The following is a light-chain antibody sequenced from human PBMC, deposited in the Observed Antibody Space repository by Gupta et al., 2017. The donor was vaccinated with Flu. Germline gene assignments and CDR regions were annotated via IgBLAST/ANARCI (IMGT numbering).Light chain of an antibody. J-gene: IGLJ2*01. V-gene: IGLV1-44*01. CDR3: AAVDDSMNGV. CDR2: TNN. CDR1: NSNIGSKT. Sequence: QSVLTQPPSASGTPGQRVTISCSGSNSNIGSKTVSWYQQLPGTAPKLLIYTNNRRPAGVPDRFSGSKSGTAASLAISGPQAEDEADYYCAAVDDSMNGVFGGGTRLTVL.